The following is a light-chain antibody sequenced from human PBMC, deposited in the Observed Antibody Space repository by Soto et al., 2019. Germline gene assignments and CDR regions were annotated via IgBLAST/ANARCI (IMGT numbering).Light chain of an antibody. Sequence: QSVLTQPPSASGSPGQSVTISCTGTSSDVGGYNYVSWYQQHPGKAPKLMIYEVSKRPSGVPDRLSGSKSGNTASLTVSGLQAEDEADYYCSSYAGSNNVFGTGTKVTVL. J-gene: IGLJ1*01. CDR2: EVS. V-gene: IGLV2-8*01. CDR1: SSDVGGYNY. CDR3: SSYAGSNNV.